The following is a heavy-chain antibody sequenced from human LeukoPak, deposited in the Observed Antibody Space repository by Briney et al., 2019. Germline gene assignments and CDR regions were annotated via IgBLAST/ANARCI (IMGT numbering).Heavy chain of an antibody. J-gene: IGHJ4*02. CDR3: ARRVVGAAVDY. CDR2: IYYSGST. D-gene: IGHD1-26*01. CDR1: GGSISSNNYY. V-gene: IGHV4-39*01. Sequence: KPSETLSLTCTVSGGSISSNNYYWGWTRQPPGKGLEWIGSIYYSGSTYYNPSLKSRVTISIDTSKNQFSLRLSSVTAADTAVYYCARRVVGAAVDYWGQGTLVTVSS.